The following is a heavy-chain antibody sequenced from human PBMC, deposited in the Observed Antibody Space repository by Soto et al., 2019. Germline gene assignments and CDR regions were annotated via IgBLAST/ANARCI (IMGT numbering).Heavy chain of an antibody. D-gene: IGHD3-22*01. CDR1: GGTFSSYA. CDR3: ARGSFRLLTRLYYYYYGMDV. CDR2: IIPIFGTA. V-gene: IGHV1-69*13. J-gene: IGHJ6*02. Sequence: SVKVSCKASGGTFSSYAISWVRQAPGQGLEWMGGIIPIFGTANYAQKFQGRVTITADESTSTAYMELSSLRSEDTAVYYCARGSFRLLTRLYYYYYGMDVWGQGTTVTVS.